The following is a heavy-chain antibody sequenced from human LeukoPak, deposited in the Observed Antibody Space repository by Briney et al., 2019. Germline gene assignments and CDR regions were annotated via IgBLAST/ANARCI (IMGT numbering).Heavy chain of an antibody. D-gene: IGHD6-19*01. CDR1: GYTFTGYY. V-gene: IGHV1-2*02. Sequence: ASVTVSCKASGYTFTGYYMHWVRQAPGQGLEWMGWINPNSGGTNYAQKFQGRVTMTRDTSISTAYMELSRLRSDDTAVYYCARDLGAAVAGTGDYWGQGTLVTVSS. CDR3: ARDLGAAVAGTGDY. J-gene: IGHJ4*02. CDR2: INPNSGGT.